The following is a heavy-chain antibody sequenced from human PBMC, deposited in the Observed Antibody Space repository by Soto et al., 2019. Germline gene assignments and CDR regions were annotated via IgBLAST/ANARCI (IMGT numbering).Heavy chain of an antibody. V-gene: IGHV3-33*01. CDR1: GFTFSSYG. J-gene: IGHJ4*02. Sequence: SLRLSCAASGFTFSSYGMHWVRQAPGKGLEWVAVIWYDGSNKYYADSVKGRFTISRDNSKNTLYLQMNSLRAEDTAVYYSARKLPIGDSSSGPIDYGAREPWSPSPQ. CDR2: IWYDGSNK. CDR3: ARKLPIGDSSSGPIDY. D-gene: IGHD6-13*01.